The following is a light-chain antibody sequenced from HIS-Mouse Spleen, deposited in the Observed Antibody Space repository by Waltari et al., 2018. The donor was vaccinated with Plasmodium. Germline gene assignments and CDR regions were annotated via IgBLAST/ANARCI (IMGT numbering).Light chain of an antibody. CDR1: ISSIGRNT. V-gene: IGLV1-44*01. CDR3: AAWDDSLNGVV. CDR2: SNN. Sequence: QSVLTQPPSASGTPGQRGTIPCSGSISSIGRNTVNWYQQLPGTAPKLLIYSNNQRPSGVPDRFSGSKSGTSASLAISGLQSEDEADYYCAAWDDSLNGVVFAGGTKLTVL. J-gene: IGLJ2*01.